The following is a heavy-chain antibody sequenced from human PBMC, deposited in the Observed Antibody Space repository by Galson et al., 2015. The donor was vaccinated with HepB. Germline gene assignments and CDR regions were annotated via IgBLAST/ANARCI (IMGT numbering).Heavy chain of an antibody. CDR2: INHSGST. Sequence: SETLSLTCAVYGGSFSGYYWSWIRQPPGKGLEWIGEINHSGSTNYNPSLKSRVTISVDTSKNQFSLKLSPVTAADTAVYYCASRIAAAEMYGMDVWGQGTTVTVSS. J-gene: IGHJ6*02. V-gene: IGHV4-34*01. CDR3: ASRIAAAEMYGMDV. D-gene: IGHD6-13*01. CDR1: GGSFSGYY.